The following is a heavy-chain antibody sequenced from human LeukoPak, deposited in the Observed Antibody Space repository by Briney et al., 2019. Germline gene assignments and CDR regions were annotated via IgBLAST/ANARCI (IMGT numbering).Heavy chain of an antibody. CDR2: INAGNGNT. CDR1: GYTFTSYA. J-gene: IGHJ3*02. CDR3: ARESITMIVVVPFDAFDI. Sequence: ASVKVSCKASGYTFTSYAMHWVRQAPGQRLEWMGWINAGNGNTKYSQKFQGRVTITADKSTSTAYMELSSLRSEDTAVYYCARESITMIVVVPFDAFDIWGQGTMVTVSS. D-gene: IGHD3-22*01. V-gene: IGHV1-3*01.